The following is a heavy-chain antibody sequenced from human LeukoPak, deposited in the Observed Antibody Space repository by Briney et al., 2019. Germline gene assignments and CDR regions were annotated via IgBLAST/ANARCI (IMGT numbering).Heavy chain of an antibody. CDR1: GFTFSSYG. CDR2: ISYDGSNE. D-gene: IGHD6-13*01. J-gene: IGHJ3*02. Sequence: GRSLRLSCAASGFTFSSYGMHWVRQAPGKGLEWVTVISYDGSNEYFADSVKGRFTISRDNSKNTLYLQMSSLRAEDTAVYYCAKEEAADGDAFDIWDQGTMVTVSS. CDR3: AKEEAADGDAFDI. V-gene: IGHV3-30*18.